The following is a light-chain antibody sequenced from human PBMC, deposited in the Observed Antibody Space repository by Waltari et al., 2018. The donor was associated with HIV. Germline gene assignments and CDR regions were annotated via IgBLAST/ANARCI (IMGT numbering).Light chain of an antibody. Sequence: DIKMTQSPSTLPASVADRVTLTCRTSQSISNWLAWYQQKPGKAPKLLIYRASSLDSGVPSRFSGSGSGTDFTLTISSLQPDDFATYFCQHYNNYPWTFGQGTRVETK. J-gene: IGKJ1*01. CDR2: RAS. CDR3: QHYNNYPWT. V-gene: IGKV1-5*03. CDR1: QSISNW.